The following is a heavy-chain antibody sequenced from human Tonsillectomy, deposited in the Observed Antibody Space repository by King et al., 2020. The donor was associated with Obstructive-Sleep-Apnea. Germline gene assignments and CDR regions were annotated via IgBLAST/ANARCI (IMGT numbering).Heavy chain of an antibody. D-gene: IGHD3-16*01. J-gene: IGHJ3*02. CDR1: GFSFDDYA. Sequence: VQLVESGGGLVQPGRSLRLSCAASGFSFDDYAMHWVRQAPGKGLEWVSGINWNSGSIGNADSVKGRFTISRDNAKKSLYLQMNSLRPEDTALYYCVKDRAGGVPDAFDIWGQGTMVTVSS. CDR2: INWNSGSI. CDR3: VKDRAGGVPDAFDI. V-gene: IGHV3-9*01.